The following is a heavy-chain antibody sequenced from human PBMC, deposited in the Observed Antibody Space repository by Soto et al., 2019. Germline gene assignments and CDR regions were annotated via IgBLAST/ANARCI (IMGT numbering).Heavy chain of an antibody. Sequence: QVQLVESWGGVVQPGRSLRLSCAASGFPFTPDGMHWVREGPGKGLEWVAGISYEGSNKYYADSVKGRFTISRDKSTNKLCLQVNSLCAEGTGLYYFVGSQSYFDDRGHGTLVTASS. D-gene: IGHD1-26*01. CDR3: VGSQSYFDD. CDR2: ISYEGSNK. V-gene: IGHV3-30*03. CDR1: GFPFTPDG. J-gene: IGHJ4*01.